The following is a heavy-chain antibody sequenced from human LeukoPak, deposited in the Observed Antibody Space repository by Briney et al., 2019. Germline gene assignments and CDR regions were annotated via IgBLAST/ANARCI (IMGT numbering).Heavy chain of an antibody. D-gene: IGHD3-10*01. CDR3: ARDYGSGSYDYYGMDV. J-gene: IGHJ6*04. CDR2: ISSNSSYI. Sequence: GGPLRLSCAASGVTFSSQIMQYARPAPGKGRVGGSSISSNSSYIYYADSVKGRFTISRDNAKNSLYLQMNSLRAEDTAVYYCARDYGSGSYDYYGMDVWGKGTTVTVSS. CDR1: GVTFSSQI. V-gene: IGHV3-21*01.